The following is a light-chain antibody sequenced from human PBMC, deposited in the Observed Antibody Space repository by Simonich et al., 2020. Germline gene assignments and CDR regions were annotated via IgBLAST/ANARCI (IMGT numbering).Light chain of an antibody. V-gene: IGLV2-14*01. Sequence: QSALTQPASVSGSPGQSITISCTGTSSDVGGYNYVSWYQPHPGKAPKLMIYDVSKRPSWVSNRFSGSKSGNTASLTISGLQAEDEADYYCSSYTSSWVFGGGTKLTVL. CDR3: SSYTSSWV. CDR2: DVS. CDR1: SSDVGGYNY. J-gene: IGLJ3*02.